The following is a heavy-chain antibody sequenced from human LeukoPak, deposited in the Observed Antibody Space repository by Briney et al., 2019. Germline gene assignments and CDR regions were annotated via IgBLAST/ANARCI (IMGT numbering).Heavy chain of an antibody. V-gene: IGHV4-34*01. J-gene: IGHJ4*02. CDR1: GASFSGDC. CDR3: ASTSYDFWSGYSPLGY. D-gene: IGHD3-3*01. CDR2: INHSGRS. Sequence: SQTLSLTCAVSGASFSGDCWSWLRQPPGKGLEWIAEINHSGRSNFNPSLQGRVTISVDTSKNQFSLKLSSVTAADTAVYYCASTSYDFWSGYSPLGYWGQGTLVTVSS.